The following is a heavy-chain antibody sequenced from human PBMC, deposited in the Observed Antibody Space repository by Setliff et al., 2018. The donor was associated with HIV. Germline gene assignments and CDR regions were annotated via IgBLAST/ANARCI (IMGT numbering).Heavy chain of an antibody. V-gene: IGHV3-7*03. CDR2: IKGDGSRR. J-gene: IGHJ3*02. CDR3: ARNTDVDSVYRPFHI. Sequence: PGESLKISCAASGFTFDDFGMTWVRQAPGKGLEWVAHIKGDGSRRDYVDSVKGRFTISRDNSKNSLYMQMSSLRVEDTAVYYCARNTDVDSVYRPFHIWGQGTMVTVSS. CDR1: GFTFDDFG. D-gene: IGHD1-26*01.